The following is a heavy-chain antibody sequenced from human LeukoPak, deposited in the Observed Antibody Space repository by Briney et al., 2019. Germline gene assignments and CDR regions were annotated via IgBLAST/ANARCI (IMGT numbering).Heavy chain of an antibody. D-gene: IGHD3-22*01. J-gene: IGHJ4*02. CDR1: GGSISSYY. V-gene: IGHV4-34*01. CDR2: INHSGST. CDR3: ARGYYDSSGPFGY. Sequence: KPSETLSLTCTVSGGSISSYYWSWIRQPPGKGLEWIGEINHSGSTNYNPSLKSRVTISVDTSKNQFSLKLSSVTAADTAVYYCARGYYDSSGPFGYWGQGTLVTVSS.